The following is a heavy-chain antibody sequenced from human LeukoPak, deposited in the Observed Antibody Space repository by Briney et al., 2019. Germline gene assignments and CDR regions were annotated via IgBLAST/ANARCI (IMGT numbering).Heavy chain of an antibody. CDR2: IYYSGST. Sequence: SSETLSLTCTVSGGSISSYYWSWIRQPPGKGLEWIGYIYYSGSTNYNPSLKSRVTISVDTSKNQFSLKLSSVTAADTAVYYCARRSGIYDSSGGLDYWGQGTLVTVSS. V-gene: IGHV4-59*08. J-gene: IGHJ4*02. CDR1: GGSISSYY. CDR3: ARRSGIYDSSGGLDY. D-gene: IGHD3-22*01.